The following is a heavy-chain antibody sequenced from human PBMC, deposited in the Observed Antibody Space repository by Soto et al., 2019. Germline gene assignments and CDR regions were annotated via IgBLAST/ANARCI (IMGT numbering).Heavy chain of an antibody. V-gene: IGHV3-7*03. CDR2: IKQDGGEK. D-gene: IGHD2-2*01. CDR3: ARTTILLPAAANRGAPYNYYGLDV. Sequence: GGALRVSCAASGVSFSNFWMSWVRQTPGRGLEWVANIKQDGGEKKYVDSVKGRFTISRDNAKYSLYLQMNSLRAEDTAVYYCARTTILLPAAANRGAPYNYYGLDVWGQGTTVTVSS. CDR1: GVSFSNFW. J-gene: IGHJ6*02.